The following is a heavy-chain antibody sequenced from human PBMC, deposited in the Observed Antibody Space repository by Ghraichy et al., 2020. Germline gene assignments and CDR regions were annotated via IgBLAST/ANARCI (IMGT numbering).Heavy chain of an antibody. V-gene: IGHV3-48*02. CDR3: ARDGRALLYIVGAPCDY. D-gene: IGHD1-26*01. Sequence: GGSLRLSCAASGFTFSSYSMNWVRQAPGKGLEWVSYISSSSSSTIYYADSVKGRFTISSDNAKNSLYLQMNSLRDEDTAVYYCARDGRALLYIVGAPCDYWGQGTLVTVSS. CDR2: ISSSSSSTI. CDR1: GFTFSSYS. J-gene: IGHJ4*02.